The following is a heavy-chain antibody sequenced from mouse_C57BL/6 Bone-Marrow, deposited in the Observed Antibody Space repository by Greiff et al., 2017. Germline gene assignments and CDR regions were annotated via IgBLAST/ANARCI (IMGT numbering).Heavy chain of an antibody. CDR3: ATRGLGYGSSGFAY. Sequence: QVQLQQPGAELVKPGASVKMSCKASGYTFTSYWITWVKQRPGQGLEWIGDIYPGSGSTNYNEKFKSKATLTVDTSSSTAYMQLSSLTSEDSAVYDCATRGLGYGSSGFAYWGQGTLVTVSA. V-gene: IGHV1-55*01. CDR2: IYPGSGST. J-gene: IGHJ3*01. CDR1: GYTFTSYW. D-gene: IGHD1-1*01.